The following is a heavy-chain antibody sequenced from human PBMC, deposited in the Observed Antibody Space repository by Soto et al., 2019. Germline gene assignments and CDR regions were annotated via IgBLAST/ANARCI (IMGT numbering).Heavy chain of an antibody. D-gene: IGHD5-12*01. CDR3: AREEVDIVANWFDP. Sequence: GSVKVSCKASGYTFTSYGISWVRQAPGQGLEWMGWISAYNGNTNYAQKLQGRVTMTTDTSTSTAYMELRSLRSDDTAVYYCAREEVDIVANWFDPWGQGTLVTVSS. CDR1: GYTFTSYG. CDR2: ISAYNGNT. J-gene: IGHJ5*02. V-gene: IGHV1-18*01.